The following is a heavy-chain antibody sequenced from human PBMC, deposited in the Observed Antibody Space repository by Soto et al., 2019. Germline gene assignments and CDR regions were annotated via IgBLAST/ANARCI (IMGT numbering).Heavy chain of an antibody. V-gene: IGHV1-46*02. J-gene: IGHJ6*02. CDR1: GYTFNAFY. CDR3: ARVALGYDYADV. Sequence: ASLKVSCKAFGYTFNAFYMHWVRQAPGQGLEWMGVINPSGDGTSYAQKFQGRVTMTRDTSTSTVYMELSSPRSEDTAVYYCARVALGYDYADVWGQGTTVAVSS. CDR2: INPSGDGT. D-gene: IGHD4-17*01.